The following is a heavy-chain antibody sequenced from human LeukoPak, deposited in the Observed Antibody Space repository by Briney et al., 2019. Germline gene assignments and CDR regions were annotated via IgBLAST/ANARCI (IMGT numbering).Heavy chain of an antibody. J-gene: IGHJ4*02. D-gene: IGHD6-6*01. CDR3: AGHARGSYLVY. CDR2: ISSTSPRAI. CDR1: GFTFSDYY. V-gene: IGHV3-11*01. Sequence: GGSLRLSCAASGFTFSDYYMSWIRQAPGKGLEWVSLISSTSPRAISYGDSVKGRFTTSRDDAKDSLFLQMNNLRVEDTAMYYCAGHARGSYLVYWGQGILVTVS.